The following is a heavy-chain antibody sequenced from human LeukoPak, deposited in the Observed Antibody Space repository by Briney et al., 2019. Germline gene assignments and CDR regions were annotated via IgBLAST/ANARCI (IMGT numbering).Heavy chain of an antibody. CDR2: GNHTGRT. CDR1: GGSFSGSY. J-gene: IGHJ2*01. CDR3: ARGRIDGPSDL. V-gene: IGHV4-34*01. Sequence: SETLSLTCAVYGGSFSGSYWNWIRQPPGKGLEWIGEGNHTGRTNYNPSLKSRVTISVDTSKKQFSLKLSSVTAADTAVYYCARGRIDGPSDLWGRGALVTVSS.